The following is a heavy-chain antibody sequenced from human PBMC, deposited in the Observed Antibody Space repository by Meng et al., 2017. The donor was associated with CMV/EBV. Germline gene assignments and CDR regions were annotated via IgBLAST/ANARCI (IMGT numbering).Heavy chain of an antibody. CDR2: ISAYNGNT. V-gene: IGHV1-18*01. J-gene: IGHJ4*02. D-gene: IGHD5-24*01. Sequence: ASVKVSCKASGYTFTSYGISWVRQAPGQGLEWMGWISAYNGNTNYAQKLQGRVTMTTDTSTSTAYMELSSLRSEDTAVYYCARAYRDGYNFGFDYWGQGTLVTVSS. CDR3: ARAYRDGYNFGFDY. CDR1: GYTFTSYG.